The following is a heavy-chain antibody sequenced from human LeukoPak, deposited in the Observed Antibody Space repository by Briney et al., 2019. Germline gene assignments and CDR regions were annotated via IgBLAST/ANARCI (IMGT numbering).Heavy chain of an antibody. CDR3: ARSGYCSSTSCTDDYYYGMDV. D-gene: IGHD2-2*01. J-gene: IGHJ6*02. CDR2: ISSSSSTI. CDR1: GFTFSSYS. Sequence: GGSLRLSCAASGFTFSSYSMNWVRQAPGKGLEWVSYISSSSSTIYYADSVKGRFTISRDNAKNSLYPQMNSLRAEDTAVYYCARSGYCSSTSCTDDYYYGMDVWGQGTTVTVSS. V-gene: IGHV3-48*01.